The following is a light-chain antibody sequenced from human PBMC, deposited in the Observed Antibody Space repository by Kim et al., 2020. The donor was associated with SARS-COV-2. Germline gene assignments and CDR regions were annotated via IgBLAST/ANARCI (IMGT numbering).Light chain of an antibody. J-gene: IGKJ5*01. CDR3: HQYGSLPST. CDR2: GAS. V-gene: IGKV3-20*01. Sequence: DTVLTQSPSTLSLSPGERATLSCRASRIVTSNFLAWYQQRPGQAPRLLIYGASSRATGIPDRVSGSGSGTDFTLTINRLDPEDFGVYYCHQYGSLPSTFGQGTRLEIK. CDR1: RIVTSNF.